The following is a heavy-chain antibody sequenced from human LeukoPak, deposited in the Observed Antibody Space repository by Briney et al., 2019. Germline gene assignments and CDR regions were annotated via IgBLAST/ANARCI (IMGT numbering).Heavy chain of an antibody. D-gene: IGHD1-26*01. V-gene: IGHV3-9*01. CDR1: GFTFDDYA. CDR3: ARGLVGATVPFDY. J-gene: IGHJ4*02. CDR2: ISWNSGSI. Sequence: GRSLRLSCAASGFTFDDYAMHWVRQAPGKGLEWVSGISWNSGSIGYADSVKGRFTISRDNAKNSLYLQMNSLRAEDTALYYCARGLVGATVPFDYWGQGTLVTVSS.